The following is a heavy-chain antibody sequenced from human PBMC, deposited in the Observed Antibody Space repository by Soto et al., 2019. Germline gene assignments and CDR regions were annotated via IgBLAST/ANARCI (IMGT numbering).Heavy chain of an antibody. CDR1: GASIRSYW. J-gene: IGHJ4*02. CDR3: ARDEATMVRGIENFDD. D-gene: IGHD3-10*01. Sequence: QVQLQESGPGLVKPSETLSLICTVSGASIRSYWWCWIRQPPGKGLEWIGYVSSGGSTNYNPYLKSRVTIAVDKSKDQFSLKLSSVPAAHTAVYYCARDEATMVRGIENFDDWGQGTPVTVSS. V-gene: IGHV4-59*01. CDR2: VSSGGST.